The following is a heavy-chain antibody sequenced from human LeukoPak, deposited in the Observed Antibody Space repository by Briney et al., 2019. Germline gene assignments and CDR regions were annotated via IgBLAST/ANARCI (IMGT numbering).Heavy chain of an antibody. D-gene: IGHD1-26*01. V-gene: IGHV3-23*01. CDR1: GFTFSSYA. J-gene: IGHJ4*02. Sequence: PGGSLRLSCVASGFTFSSYAMSWVRQAPGKGLEGVSAIGDSGGSTYYADSVKGRFTISRDNSKNTLNVQMNSLRAEDTAVYYCATDVELLSFAYSFDSWGQGTLVTVSS. CDR3: ATDVELLSFAYSFDS. CDR2: IGDSGGST.